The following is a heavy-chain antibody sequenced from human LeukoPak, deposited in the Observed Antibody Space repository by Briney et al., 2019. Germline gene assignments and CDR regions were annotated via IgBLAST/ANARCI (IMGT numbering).Heavy chain of an antibody. J-gene: IGHJ3*02. CDR2: ISAYNGNT. CDR3: ATQYQLLLRDAFDI. V-gene: IGHV1-18*01. D-gene: IGHD2-2*01. CDR1: GYTFTRYG. Sequence: GASVKVSCKASGYTFTRYGISWVRQAPGQGLVWVGWISAYNGNTNYAQKLQGRVTMTTDTSTSTAYMELRSLRSDDTAVYYCATQYQLLLRDAFDIWGQGTMVTVSS.